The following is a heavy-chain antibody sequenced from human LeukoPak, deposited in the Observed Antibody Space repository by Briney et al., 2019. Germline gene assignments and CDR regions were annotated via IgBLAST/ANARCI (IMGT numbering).Heavy chain of an antibody. CDR3: ARGSNNGDRVDFLDA. CDR2: VKQGGCEK. CDR1: GFTFSRHW. V-gene: IGHV3-7*03. D-gene: IGHD4-17*01. Sequence: RPGGSVRLFCAASGFTFSRHWLIGLGQAPGKGVEGVDGVKQGGCEKYQAHAVKGRRNVSRDNAKNSLYLQMNRLSPGDTAVYFCARGSNNGDRVDFLDAWGRGTKVTVSS. J-gene: IGHJ5*02.